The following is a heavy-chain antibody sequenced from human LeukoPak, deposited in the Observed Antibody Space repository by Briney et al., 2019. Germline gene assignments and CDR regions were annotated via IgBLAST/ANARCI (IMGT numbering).Heavy chain of an antibody. Sequence: PSETLSLTCTVSGVSISGYYWTWIRQPPGKGLECIGRIYASGYTNYNPSLVSRVTISVDTSKNQFSLNLASVTAADTAVYYCARISPNWGHPLDSWGRGTLVTVSS. CDR3: ARISPNWGHPLDS. D-gene: IGHD7-27*01. J-gene: IGHJ4*02. V-gene: IGHV4-4*07. CDR2: IYASGYT. CDR1: GVSISGYY.